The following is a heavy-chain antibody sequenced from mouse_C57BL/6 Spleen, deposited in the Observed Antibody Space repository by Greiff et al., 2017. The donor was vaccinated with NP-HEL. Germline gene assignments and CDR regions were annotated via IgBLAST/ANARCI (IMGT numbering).Heavy chain of an antibody. CDR2: ISSGSSTI. CDR3: ARDSPAY. CDR1: GFTFSDYG. V-gene: IGHV5-17*01. Sequence: EVKLMESGGGLVKPGGSLKLSCAASGFTFSDYGMHWVRQAPEKGLEWVAYISSGSSTIYYADTVKGRFTISRDNAKNTLFLQMTSLRSEDTAMYYCARDSPAYWGQGTLVTVSA. J-gene: IGHJ3*01. D-gene: IGHD3-2*01.